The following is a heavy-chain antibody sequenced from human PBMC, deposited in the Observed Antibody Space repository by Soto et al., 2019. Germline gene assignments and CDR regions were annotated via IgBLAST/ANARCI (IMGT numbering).Heavy chain of an antibody. J-gene: IGHJ6*02. V-gene: IGHV3-53*01. Sequence: PGGSLRLSCAVFGFPVSSNYMSWVRQAPGKGLECVSVIYSGGDTYYADSVKGRFTISRDNSKNTLYLQMNSLRAEDTAVYYCVSLDYYYYYGMDVWGQGTTVTVSS. CDR1: GFPVSSNY. CDR2: IYSGGDT. CDR3: VSLDYYYYYGMDV.